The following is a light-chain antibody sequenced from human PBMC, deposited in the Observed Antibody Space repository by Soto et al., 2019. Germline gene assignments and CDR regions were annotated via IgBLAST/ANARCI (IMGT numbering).Light chain of an antibody. J-gene: IGKJ2*01. CDR2: GAS. Sequence: EIVMTQSPATLSVSPGERATLSCRASQSVSSNLAWYQQKPGQAPRLLIYGASTRATGIPARFSGSGSGTEFTLNISSLQSEDFAVYYCQQDNNWPPMYTFGQGTKLEIK. V-gene: IGKV3-15*01. CDR1: QSVSSN. CDR3: QQDNNWPPMYT.